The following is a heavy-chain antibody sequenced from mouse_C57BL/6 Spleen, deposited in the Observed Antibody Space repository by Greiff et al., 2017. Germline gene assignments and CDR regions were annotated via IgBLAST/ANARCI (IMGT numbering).Heavy chain of an antibody. J-gene: IGHJ3*01. Sequence: VMLVESGPGLVQPSQSLSITCTVSGFSLTSYGVHWVRQSPGKGLEWLGVIWSGGSTDYNAAFISRLSISKDNSKSQVFFKMNSLQADDTAIYYCASSYDYGGFAYWGQGTLVTVSA. CDR2: IWSGGST. CDR3: ASSYDYGGFAY. V-gene: IGHV2-2*01. D-gene: IGHD2-4*01. CDR1: GFSLTSYG.